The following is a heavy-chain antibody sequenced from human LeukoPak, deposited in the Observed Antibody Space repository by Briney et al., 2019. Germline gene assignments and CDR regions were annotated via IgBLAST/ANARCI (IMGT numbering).Heavy chain of an antibody. D-gene: IGHD6-13*01. CDR2: IYYSGST. V-gene: IGHV4-31*03. CDR1: GGSISSGGYY. CDR3: ARGIDSSSWYYYYGMDV. J-gene: IGHJ6*02. Sequence: SETLSLTCTVSGGSISSGGYYWSWIRQHPGKGLEWIGYIYYSGSTYYNPSLKSRVTISVDTSKNQLSLKLSSVTAADTAVYYCARGIDSSSWYYYYGMDVWGQGTTVTVSS.